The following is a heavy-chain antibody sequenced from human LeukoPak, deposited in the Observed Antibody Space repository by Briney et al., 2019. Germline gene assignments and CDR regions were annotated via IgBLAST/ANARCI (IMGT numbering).Heavy chain of an antibody. CDR1: GFTFSSYA. CDR2: ISGSGGST. V-gene: IGHV3-23*01. CDR3: AKGIAVAGIVDY. Sequence: PGGSLRLSCAAAGFTFSSYAMSWVRQAPGKGLEWVSAISGSGGSTYYADSVKGRFTISRDNSKNTLYLQMNSLRAEDTAVYYCAKGIAVAGIVDYWGQGTLVTVSS. D-gene: IGHD6-19*01. J-gene: IGHJ4*02.